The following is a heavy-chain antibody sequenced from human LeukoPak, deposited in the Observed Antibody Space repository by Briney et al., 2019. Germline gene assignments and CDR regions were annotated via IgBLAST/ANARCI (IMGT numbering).Heavy chain of an antibody. V-gene: IGHV3-30*18. CDR2: ISHDGNNK. D-gene: IGHD3-22*01. CDR3: AKDRSSGPSYFDY. CDR1: GFPFSDYG. Sequence: PGGSLRLSCAASGFPFSDYGMYWVRQAPGKGLEWLAVISHDGNNKYYADSVKGRFTISRDNSKNTLYLQMNSLRAEDTAVYYCAKDRSSGPSYFDYWGQGTLVTVSS. J-gene: IGHJ4*02.